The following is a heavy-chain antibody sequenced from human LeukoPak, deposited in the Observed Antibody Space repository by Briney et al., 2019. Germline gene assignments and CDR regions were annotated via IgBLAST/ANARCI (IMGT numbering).Heavy chain of an antibody. J-gene: IGHJ3*02. D-gene: IGHD4-11*01. CDR3: ATDYSNYSGAFDI. CDR2: ISGSGGST. Sequence: WGSLRLSCAASGFTFSSYAMSWVRQDPGKGLEWVSAISGSGGSTYYADSVKGRFTISRDNSKNTLYLQMNSLRAEDTAVYYCATDYSNYSGAFDIWGQGTMVTVSS. V-gene: IGHV3-23*01. CDR1: GFTFSSYA.